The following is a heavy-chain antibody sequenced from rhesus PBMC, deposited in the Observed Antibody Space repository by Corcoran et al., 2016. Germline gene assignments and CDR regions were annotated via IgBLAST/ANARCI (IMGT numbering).Heavy chain of an antibody. V-gene: IGHV4-169*01. CDR3: ATIYSSGWLYFDY. J-gene: IGHJ4*01. CDR2: IYGSGSST. CDR1: GGSIGSSY. D-gene: IGHD6-31*01. Sequence: QLQLQESGPGLVKPSETLSVTCAVSGGSIGSSYWSWIRQAPGKGLEWIGDIYGSGSSTNYNPSLKSRVNLAVDTSKKQLSLKLSSVTAADTAVYDCATIYSSGWLYFDYWGQGVLVTVSS.